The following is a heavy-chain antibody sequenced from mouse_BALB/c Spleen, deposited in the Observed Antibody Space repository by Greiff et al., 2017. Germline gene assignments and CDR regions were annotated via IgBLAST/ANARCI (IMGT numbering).Heavy chain of an antibody. D-gene: IGHD1-1*01. CDR2: ISYSGST. CDR1: GYSITSDYA. J-gene: IGHJ4*01. CDR3: ARYGSSYLYAMDY. V-gene: IGHV3-2*02. Sequence: EVQLQESGPGLVKPSQSLSLTCTVTGYSITSDYAWNWIRQFPGNKLEWMGYISYSGSTSYNPSLKSRISITRDTSKNQFFLQLNSVTTEDTATYYCARYGSSYLYAMDYWGQGTSVTVSS.